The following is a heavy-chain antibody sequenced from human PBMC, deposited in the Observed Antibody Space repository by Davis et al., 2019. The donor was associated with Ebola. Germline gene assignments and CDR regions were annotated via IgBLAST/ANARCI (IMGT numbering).Heavy chain of an antibody. V-gene: IGHV3-53*05. CDR3: VRDFFEFSSSSFSDS. Sequence: PGGSLRLSCAASGFSVSTKYMNWVRQAPGKGLQWVSIMYSGGTTYYADSVKGRFTISRDNSKNTLYLQMGRLRSDDTAMYYCVRDFFEFSSSSFSDSWGQGTLVTVSS. J-gene: IGHJ4*02. CDR1: GFSVSTKY. CDR2: MYSGGTT. D-gene: IGHD6-6*01.